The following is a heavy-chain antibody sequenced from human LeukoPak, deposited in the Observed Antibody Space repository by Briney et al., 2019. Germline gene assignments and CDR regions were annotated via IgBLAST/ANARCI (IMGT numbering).Heavy chain of an antibody. J-gene: IGHJ4*02. CDR1: GFTFSNYA. CDR3: VKLSSRVSQTIDY. Sequence: GGSLRLSCSASGFTFSNYAMHWVRQAPGKGLEYVSGINSNGGNTYHADSVKGRFAISRDNSKNTLYLQMSSLRAEDTAVYYCVKLSSRVSQTIDYSGQGTLVTVSS. D-gene: IGHD6-13*01. CDR2: INSNGGNT. V-gene: IGHV3-64D*09.